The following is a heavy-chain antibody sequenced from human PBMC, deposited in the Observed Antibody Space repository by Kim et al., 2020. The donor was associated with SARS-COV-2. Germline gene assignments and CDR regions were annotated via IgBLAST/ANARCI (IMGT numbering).Heavy chain of an antibody. J-gene: IGHJ4*02. Sequence: GGSLRLSCAASGFTFSSYGMHWVRQAPGKGLEWVAVIWYDGSYKYYGDSVKGRFTISRDNSKNTLYLQMNSLRAEDTAVYYCAKGRDGYSIDYWGQGTL. CDR3: AKGRDGYSIDY. CDR1: GFTFSSYG. V-gene: IGHV3-33*06. D-gene: IGHD2-21*01. CDR2: IWYDGSYK.